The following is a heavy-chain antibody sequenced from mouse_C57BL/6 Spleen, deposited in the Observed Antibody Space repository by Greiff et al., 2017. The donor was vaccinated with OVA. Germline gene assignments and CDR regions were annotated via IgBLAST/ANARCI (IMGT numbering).Heavy chain of an antibody. CDR1: GYTFTDYY. V-gene: IGHV1-75*01. D-gene: IGHD1-1*01. Sequence: VQLQQSGPELVKPGASVKISCKASGYTFTDYYINWVKQRPGQGLEWIGWIFPGSGSTYYNEKFKGTATLTVDKSSSTAYMLLSSLTSEDAAVYFCERANYYGSSYGYAMDYWGQGTSVTVSS. J-gene: IGHJ4*01. CDR2: IFPGSGST. CDR3: ERANYYGSSYGYAMDY.